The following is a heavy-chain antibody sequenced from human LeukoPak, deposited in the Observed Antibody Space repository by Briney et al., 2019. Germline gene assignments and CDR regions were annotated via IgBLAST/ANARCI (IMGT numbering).Heavy chain of an antibody. J-gene: IGHJ4*02. D-gene: IGHD1-7*01. Sequence: ASVKVSCKASGHTFTDYYTHWVRQAPGQRLEWMGWINPNSGDTKYAQKFQDRVTMTRDTSISTAYVGLSGRTSDDTAVYFRGRGSALPGTRFPFAYWGQGTLVTVSS. CDR1: GHTFTDYY. CDR2: INPNSGDT. V-gene: IGHV1-2*02. CDR3: GRGSALPGTRFPFAY.